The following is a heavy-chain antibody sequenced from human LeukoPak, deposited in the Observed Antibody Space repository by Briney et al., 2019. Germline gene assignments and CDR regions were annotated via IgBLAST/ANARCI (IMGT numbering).Heavy chain of an antibody. CDR2: IYYSGST. D-gene: IGHD1-26*01. Sequence: PSETLSLTCTVSGGSISSYYWSWIRQPPGKGLEWIGYIYYSGSTNYNPSLKSRVTISVDTSKNQFSLKLSSVTAADTAVYYCARQGPWVTGDWFDPWGQGTLVTVSS. J-gene: IGHJ5*02. CDR3: ARQGPWVTGDWFDP. CDR1: GGSISSYY. V-gene: IGHV4-59*08.